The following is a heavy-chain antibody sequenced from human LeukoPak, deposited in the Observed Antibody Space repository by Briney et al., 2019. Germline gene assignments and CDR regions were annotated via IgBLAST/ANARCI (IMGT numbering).Heavy chain of an antibody. D-gene: IGHD3-10*01. V-gene: IGHV4-34*01. CDR2: INHSGST. J-gene: IGHJ6*04. CDR3: ARELYYYGSGSPRSGMDV. CDR1: GGSFSGYY. Sequence: SETLSLTCAVYGGSFSGYYWSWIRQPPGKGLEWIGEINHSGSTNYNPSLKSRVTILVDTSKNQFSLKLSSVTAADTAVYYCARELYYYGSGSPRSGMDVWGKGTTVTVSS.